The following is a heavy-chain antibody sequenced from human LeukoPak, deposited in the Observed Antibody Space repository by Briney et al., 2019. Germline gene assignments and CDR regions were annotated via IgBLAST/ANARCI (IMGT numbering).Heavy chain of an antibody. CDR2: IIPIFGTA. CDR3: ARWQQMHDY. J-gene: IGHJ4*02. CDR1: GGTFISYT. D-gene: IGHD6-13*01. Sequence: ASVKVSFKASGGTFISYTFSWVRQAPGQGLEWMGGIIPIFGTANYAQKFQGRVTITADESTSTAYMELSSLRAEDTAVYYCARWQQMHDYWGQGTLVTVSS. V-gene: IGHV1-69*13.